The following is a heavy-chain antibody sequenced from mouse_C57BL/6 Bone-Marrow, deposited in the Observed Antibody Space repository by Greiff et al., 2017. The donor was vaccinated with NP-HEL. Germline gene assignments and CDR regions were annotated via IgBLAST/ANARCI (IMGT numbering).Heavy chain of an antibody. J-gene: IGHJ1*03. CDR3: ASGSPTYFDV. CDR1: GFTFSSYT. Sequence: EVMLVESGGGLVKPGGSLKLSCAASGFTFSSYTMSWVRQTPEKRLEWVATISGGGGNTYYPDSVKGRFTISRDNAKNTLYLQMSSLRSEDTALYYCASGSPTYFDVWGTGTTVTVSS. D-gene: IGHD1-1*01. CDR2: ISGGGGNT. V-gene: IGHV5-9*01.